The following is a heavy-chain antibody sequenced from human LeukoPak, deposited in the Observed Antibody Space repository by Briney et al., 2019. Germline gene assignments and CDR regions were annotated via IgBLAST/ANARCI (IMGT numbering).Heavy chain of an antibody. CDR2: ISYDGSNK. V-gene: IGHV3-30*18. Sequence: GGSLRLSCAASGFTFSSYGMHWVRQAPGKGLEWVAVISYDGSNKYYADSVKGRFTISRDNSKNTLYLQMNSLRAEDTAVYYCAKDVASGSLDYYYYGMDVWGQGTTVTVSS. D-gene: IGHD3-10*01. CDR1: GFTFSSYG. CDR3: AKDVASGSLDYYYYGMDV. J-gene: IGHJ6*02.